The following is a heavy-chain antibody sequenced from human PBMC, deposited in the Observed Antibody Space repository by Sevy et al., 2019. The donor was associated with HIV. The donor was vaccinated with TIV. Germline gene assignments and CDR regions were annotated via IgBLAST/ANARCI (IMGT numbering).Heavy chain of an antibody. D-gene: IGHD3-9*01. CDR2: IRSKANSYAT. V-gene: IGHV3-73*01. CDR3: TSHGYGPDTHYYDILTGDHAYYFDY. Sequence: GGSLRLSCAASGFTFSGSAMHWVRQASGKGLEWVGRIRSKANSYATAYAASVKGRFTISRDDSKNTAYLQMNSLKTEDTAGYYCTSHGYGPDTHYYDILTGDHAYYFDYWGQGTLVTVSS. J-gene: IGHJ4*02. CDR1: GFTFSGSA.